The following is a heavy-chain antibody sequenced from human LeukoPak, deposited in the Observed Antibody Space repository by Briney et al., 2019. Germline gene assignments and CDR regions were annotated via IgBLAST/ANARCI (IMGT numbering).Heavy chain of an antibody. D-gene: IGHD3-3*01. CDR1: GGSFSGYY. V-gene: IGHV4-34*01. CDR3: ARVGRLEWLPSPSFDY. Sequence: KTSETLSLTCAVCGGSFSGYYWSWIRQPPGKGLEWIGEINHSGSTNYNPSLKSRVTISVDTSKNQFSLKLSSVTAAGTAVYYCARVGRLEWLPSPSFDYWGQGTLVTVSS. CDR2: INHSGST. J-gene: IGHJ4*02.